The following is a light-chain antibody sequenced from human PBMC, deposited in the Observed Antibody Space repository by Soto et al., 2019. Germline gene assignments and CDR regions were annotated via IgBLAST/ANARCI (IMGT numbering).Light chain of an antibody. CDR3: QQYSTFSQT. J-gene: IGKJ1*01. V-gene: IGKV1-5*01. CDR1: QSVGTW. CDR2: DVS. Sequence: IQMTQSPSTLSASVGDRVTISCRASQSVGTWLAWYQQKPGRAPQLLIYDVSTLQSGVPTRFSGSGSGTEFTLTISSLQPDDFATYYCQQYSTFSQTFGQGTKVDSK.